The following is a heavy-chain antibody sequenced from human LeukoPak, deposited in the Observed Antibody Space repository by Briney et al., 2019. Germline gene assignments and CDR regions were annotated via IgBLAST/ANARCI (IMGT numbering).Heavy chain of an antibody. J-gene: IGHJ6*03. V-gene: IGHV1-69*05. Sequence: SVKVSCKASGGTFSSYAISWVRQAPGQGLEWMGGIIPIFGTANYAQKFQGRVTITTGESTSTAYMELSSLRSEDTAVYYCARGGDRMDYYYYMDVWGKGTTVTVSS. CDR3: ARGGDRMDYYYYMDV. D-gene: IGHD7-27*01. CDR2: IIPIFGTA. CDR1: GGTFSSYA.